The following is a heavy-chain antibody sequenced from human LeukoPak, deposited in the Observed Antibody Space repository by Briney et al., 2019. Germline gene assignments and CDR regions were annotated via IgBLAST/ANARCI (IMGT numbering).Heavy chain of an antibody. CDR1: GFTFSSYA. V-gene: IGHV3-23*01. D-gene: IGHD2-2*02. CDR2: ISGSGGST. Sequence: GGSLRLSCAASGFTFSSYAMSWVRQAPGEGLEWVSAISGSGGSTYHADSVTGRSTISRDNSKNTLYLQMNSLRAENTAVYYCAKWGRDIVVVPAAIIFDYWGQGTLVTVSS. CDR3: AKWGRDIVVVPAAIIFDY. J-gene: IGHJ4*02.